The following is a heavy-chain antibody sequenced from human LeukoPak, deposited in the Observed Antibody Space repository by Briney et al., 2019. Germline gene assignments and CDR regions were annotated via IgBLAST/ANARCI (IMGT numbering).Heavy chain of an antibody. Sequence: SETLSLTCAVYGGSFSGDYWSWIRQPPGKGLEWIGDINRSGRAVYNTSLKSRVIISVDTSENQFSLKLSSVTAADTAVYYCARVIYGSGSYLVFRAGSYFDYWGQGTLVTVSS. V-gene: IGHV4-34*01. CDR2: INRSGRA. J-gene: IGHJ4*02. CDR3: ARVIYGSGSYLVFRAGSYFDY. CDR1: GGSFSGDY. D-gene: IGHD3-10*01.